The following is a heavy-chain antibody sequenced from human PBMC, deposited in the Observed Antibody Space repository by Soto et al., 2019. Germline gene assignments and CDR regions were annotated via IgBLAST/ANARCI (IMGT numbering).Heavy chain of an antibody. CDR3: ARETLSFGSALDV. V-gene: IGHV3-43*01. CDR2: ITWNGGNT. Sequence: GGSLCLSCAASGFRFDDYNMHWVRQAPGKGLEWVSLITWNGGNTYYADTVKGRFTISRDGTTQSVSLQMTGLKREDTGLYYCARETLSFGSALDVWGQGTTVTVSS. J-gene: IGHJ6*02. CDR1: GFRFDDYN. D-gene: IGHD3-3*01.